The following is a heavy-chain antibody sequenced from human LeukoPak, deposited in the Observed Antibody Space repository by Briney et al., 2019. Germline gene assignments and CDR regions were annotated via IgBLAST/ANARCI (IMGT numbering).Heavy chain of an antibody. Sequence: GGFLRLSCAASGFPFSGYWMHWVRQAPGKGLVWVSRIDDDGTGTTYADSVKGRFTISRDNAKNTLYLQMNSLRVEDTAVYYCARSASGYDSWGQGTLVTVSS. CDR1: GFPFSGYW. CDR2: IDDDGTGT. D-gene: IGHD5-12*01. V-gene: IGHV3-74*01. CDR3: ARSASGYDS. J-gene: IGHJ5*02.